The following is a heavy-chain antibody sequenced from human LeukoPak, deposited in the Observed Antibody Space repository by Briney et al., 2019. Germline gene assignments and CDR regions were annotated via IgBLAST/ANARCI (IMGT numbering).Heavy chain of an antibody. V-gene: IGHV4-39*01. CDR1: GGSISSSSYY. Sequence: PSETLSLTCTVSGGSISSSSYYWGWIRQPPGKGLEWIGSIYYSGSTYYNPSLKSRVTISVDTSKDQFSLKLSSVTAADTAVYYCARIVGASDYWGQGTLVTVSS. D-gene: IGHD1-26*01. CDR3: ARIVGASDY. J-gene: IGHJ4*02. CDR2: IYYSGST.